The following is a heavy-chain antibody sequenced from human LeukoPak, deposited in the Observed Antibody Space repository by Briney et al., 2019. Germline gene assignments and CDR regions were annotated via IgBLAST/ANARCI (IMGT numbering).Heavy chain of an antibody. CDR1: GGSISSSSYY. Sequence: SETLSLTCTVSGGSISSSSYYWGWIRQPPGKGLEWIGSIYYSGSTYYNPSLKSRVTISVDTSKNQFSLKLGSVTAADTAVYYCARSETDIVVVPAPGDAFDIWGQGTMVTVSS. CDR2: IYYSGST. V-gene: IGHV4-39*01. D-gene: IGHD2-2*01. CDR3: ARSETDIVVVPAPGDAFDI. J-gene: IGHJ3*02.